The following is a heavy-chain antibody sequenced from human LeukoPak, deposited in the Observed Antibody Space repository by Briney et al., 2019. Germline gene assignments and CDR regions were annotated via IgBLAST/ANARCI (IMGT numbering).Heavy chain of an antibody. CDR1: GYTFTGYY. D-gene: IGHD1-26*01. J-gene: IGHJ3*02. Sequence: GASVKVSCKASGYTFTGYYMHWVRQAPGQGLEWMGWINPNSGGTNYAQKFQGRVTMTRDTSISTAYMELSRLRSDDTAVYYCARDLGPHGNDAFDIWGQGTMVTVSS. CDR2: INPNSGGT. CDR3: ARDLGPHGNDAFDI. V-gene: IGHV1-2*02.